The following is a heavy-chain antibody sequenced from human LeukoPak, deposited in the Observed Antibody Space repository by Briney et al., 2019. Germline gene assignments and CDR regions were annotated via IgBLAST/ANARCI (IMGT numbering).Heavy chain of an antibody. Sequence: SETLSLTCAVYGGSFSGYYWSWIRQPPGKGLEWIGEINHSGSTNYNPSLKSRVTISVDTSKNQFSLKLSSVTAVDTAVYYCAGDSSGYYIRSVDYWGQGTLVTVSS. V-gene: IGHV4-34*01. CDR3: AGDSSGYYIRSVDY. CDR1: GGSFSGYY. D-gene: IGHD3-22*01. J-gene: IGHJ4*02. CDR2: INHSGST.